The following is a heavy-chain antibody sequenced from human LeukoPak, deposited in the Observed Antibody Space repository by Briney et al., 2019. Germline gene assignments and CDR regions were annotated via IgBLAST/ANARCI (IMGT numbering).Heavy chain of an antibody. J-gene: IGHJ4*02. CDR3: AKDGYPAAATGVEDY. D-gene: IGHD6-13*01. Sequence: GGSLRLSCAASGFTVSSNYMTWVRQAPGKGLEWVSAISGSAGSTYYADSVKGRFTISRDNSKNTLYLQMNSLRVEDTAVYYYAKDGYPAAATGVEDYWGQGTLVTVSS. V-gene: IGHV3-23*01. CDR1: GFTVSSNY. CDR2: ISGSAGST.